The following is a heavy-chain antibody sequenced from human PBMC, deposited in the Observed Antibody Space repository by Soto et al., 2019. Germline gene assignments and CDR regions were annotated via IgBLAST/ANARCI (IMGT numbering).Heavy chain of an antibody. D-gene: IGHD3-9*01. CDR1: GYTLTELS. J-gene: IGHJ3*02. CDR3: ATYPYYDILTGAFDI. V-gene: IGHV1-24*01. Sequence: GASVKVSCKVSGYTLTELSMHWVRQAPGKGPEWMGGFDPEDGETIYAQKFQGRVTMTEDTSTDTAYMELSSLRSEDTAVYYCATYPYYDILTGAFDIWGQGTMVTVSS. CDR2: FDPEDGET.